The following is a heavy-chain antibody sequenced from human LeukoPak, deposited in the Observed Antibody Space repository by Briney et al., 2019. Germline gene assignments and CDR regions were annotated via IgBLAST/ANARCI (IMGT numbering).Heavy chain of an antibody. CDR2: IIPIFGTA. CDR3: ARGGRLVVAAANY. V-gene: IGHV1-69*13. D-gene: IGHD2-15*01. CDR1: GGTFSSYA. J-gene: IGHJ4*02. Sequence: GASVKVSCKASGGTFSSYAISWVRQAPGQGLEWMGGIIPIFGTANYAQKFQGRVTITADESTSTAYMELSSLRSEDTAVYYCARGGRLVVAAANYWGQGTLVTVSS.